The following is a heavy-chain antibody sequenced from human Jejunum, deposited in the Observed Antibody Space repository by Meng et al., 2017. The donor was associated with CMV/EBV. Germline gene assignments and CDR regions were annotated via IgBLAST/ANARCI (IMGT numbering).Heavy chain of an antibody. CDR3: AKDHWLRNYPSLFWDY. D-gene: IGHD5-12*01. V-gene: IGHV3-23*01. Sequence: EVQLMESGGCLVQPVGSLRLSWAAFGFTVSNYAMSWVRQAPGKGLEWVSSLRASGDGTYYADSMKGRFTISRDNSKNTLYLQMSSLRVEDTAVYYCAKDHWLRNYPSLFWDYWGQGTLVTVSS. J-gene: IGHJ4*02. CDR2: LRASGDGT. CDR1: GFTVSNYA.